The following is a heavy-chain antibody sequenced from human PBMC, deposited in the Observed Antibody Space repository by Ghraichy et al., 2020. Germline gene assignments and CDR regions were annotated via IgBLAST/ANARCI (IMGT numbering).Heavy chain of an antibody. Sequence: ETLSLTCAVYGGSFSGYYWSWIRQPPGKGLEWIGEINHSGSTNYNPSLKSRVTISVDTSKNQFSLKLSSVTAADTAVYYCAMVPGRGAARPFDYWGQGTLVTVSS. J-gene: IGHJ4*02. V-gene: IGHV4-34*01. CDR3: AMVPGRGAARPFDY. CDR1: GGSFSGYY. CDR2: INHSGST. D-gene: IGHD6-6*01.